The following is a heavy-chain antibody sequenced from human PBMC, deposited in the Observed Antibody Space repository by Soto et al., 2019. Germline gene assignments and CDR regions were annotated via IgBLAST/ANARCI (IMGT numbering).Heavy chain of an antibody. J-gene: IGHJ3*01. D-gene: IGHD3-22*01. CDR2: INSDGSST. Sequence: PGGSLRLSCAASGFIFSNYWMHWVRQAPGKGLVWVSRINSDGSSTSYADSVKGRFTISRDDSKNTLYLQMNSLKTEDTAVYYCTTAAEYYYDSSGYYYPIFWGQGTMVTVSS. CDR1: GFIFSNYW. V-gene: IGHV3-74*01. CDR3: TTAAEYYYDSSGYYYPIF.